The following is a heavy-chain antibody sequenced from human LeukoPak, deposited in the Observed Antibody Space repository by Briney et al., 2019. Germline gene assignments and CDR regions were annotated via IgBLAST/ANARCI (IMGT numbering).Heavy chain of an antibody. CDR3: ARARYCDY. V-gene: IGHV3-7*01. J-gene: IGHJ4*02. CDR1: GFTFSSFA. Sequence: GGSLRLSCVGSGFTFSSFAMSWVRQAPGKGLEWVANINQDGSEKNYVDSVKGRFTISRDNAKNSLYLQMNSLRAEDTAVYYCARARYCDYWGQGTLVTVSS. D-gene: IGHD2-15*01. CDR2: INQDGSEK.